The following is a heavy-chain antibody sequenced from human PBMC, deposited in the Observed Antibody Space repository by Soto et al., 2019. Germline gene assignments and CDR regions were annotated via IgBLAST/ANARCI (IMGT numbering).Heavy chain of an antibody. CDR2: ISYDGSIK. J-gene: IGHJ4*02. V-gene: IGHV3-30*03. CDR3: ATEPGYSYGLTLDY. Sequence: GSLRLSCAASGFTFSSYGMHWVRQAPGKGLEWVAVISYDGSIKYYADSVKGRFTISRDNSKNTLYLQMNSLRAEDTAVYYCATEPGYSYGLTLDYWGQGTLVTVSS. D-gene: IGHD5-18*01. CDR1: GFTFSSYG.